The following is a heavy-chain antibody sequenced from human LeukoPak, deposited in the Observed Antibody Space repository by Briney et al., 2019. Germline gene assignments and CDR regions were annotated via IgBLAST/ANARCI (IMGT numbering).Heavy chain of an antibody. Sequence: GGSLRLSCAASGFIFSSYSMSWVRQAPGKGLEWVANIKRDGSEKYYVDSVKGRFTISRDNAKNSLYLQMNSLRAEDAATYYCAKDGGHCTSLDCSEEGDYWGQGTLVTVSS. CDR3: AKDGGHCTSLDCSEEGDY. J-gene: IGHJ4*02. V-gene: IGHV3-7*03. CDR1: GFIFSSYS. CDR2: IKRDGSEK. D-gene: IGHD2-8*01.